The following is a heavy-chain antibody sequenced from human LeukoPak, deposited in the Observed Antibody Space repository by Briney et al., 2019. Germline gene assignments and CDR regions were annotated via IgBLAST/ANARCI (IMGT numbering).Heavy chain of an antibody. CDR3: TGDRGIAAAAPIDY. J-gene: IGHJ4*02. CDR2: MYYSGST. V-gene: IGHV4-39*07. Sequence: SETLSLTCTVSGGSISSSSYYWGWIRQPPGKGLEWIGSMYYSGSTYYNPSLKSRVTIPVDTSKNQFSLKLNSVTAADTAVYYCTGDRGIAAAAPIDYWGQGTLVTVSS. D-gene: IGHD6-13*01. CDR1: GGSISSSSYY.